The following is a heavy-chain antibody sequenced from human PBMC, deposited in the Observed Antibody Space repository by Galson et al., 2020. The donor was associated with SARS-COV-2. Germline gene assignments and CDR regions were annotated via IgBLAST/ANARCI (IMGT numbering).Heavy chain of an antibody. CDR1: GSIFSDNG. Sequence: GESLKISCAASGSIFSDNGMHWVRQAPGKGREWVGIIRPGGNYKYYADSMEGRFTISRDDSKNTVYLQMSSLRDDDTAVYYCARDSKGDSASDFDFWGQGTLVTVSS. D-gene: IGHD2-21*02. CDR2: IRPGGNYK. J-gene: IGHJ4*02. CDR3: ARDSKGDSASDFDF. V-gene: IGHV3-33*01.